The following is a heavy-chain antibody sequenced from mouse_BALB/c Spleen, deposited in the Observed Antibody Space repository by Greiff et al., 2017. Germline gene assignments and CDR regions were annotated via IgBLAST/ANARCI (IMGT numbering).Heavy chain of an antibody. V-gene: IGHV1-26*01. J-gene: IGHJ2*01. Sequence: VQLQQSGPELVKPGASVKISCKASGYTFTDYYMNWVKQSHGKSLEWIGLVNPNNGGTSYNQKFKGKATLTVDKSSSTAYMELRSLTSEDSAVYYCARRDYRYDFDYWGQGTTLTVSS. CDR2: VNPNNGGT. D-gene: IGHD2-14*01. CDR1: GYTFTDYY. CDR3: ARRDYRYDFDY.